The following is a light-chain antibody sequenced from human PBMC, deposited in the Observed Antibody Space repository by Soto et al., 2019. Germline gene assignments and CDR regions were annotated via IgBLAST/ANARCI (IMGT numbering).Light chain of an antibody. J-gene: IGKJ4*01. CDR2: AAS. Sequence: DIQMTQSPSSLSASVGDRVTITCRASQGISNYVAWYQQKPGKVPKLLIYAASTLQSGVPSRFSGSGSGTDFTLPISSLQPEDVATYYCQKYNSAPLTFGGGTKVEIK. V-gene: IGKV1-27*01. CDR1: QGISNY. CDR3: QKYNSAPLT.